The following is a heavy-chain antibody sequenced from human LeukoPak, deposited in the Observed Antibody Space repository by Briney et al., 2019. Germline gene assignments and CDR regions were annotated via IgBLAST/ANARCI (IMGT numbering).Heavy chain of an antibody. Sequence: ASVKVSCKASGYTFTSYGISWVRQAPGQGLEWMGWISAYNGNTNYAQKLQGRVTMTTDTSTSTAYMELRSLRSDDTAVYYCARETKLLWFGEPMYYFDYWGQGTLVTVSS. V-gene: IGHV1-18*01. CDR3: ARETKLLWFGEPMYYFDY. J-gene: IGHJ4*02. CDR1: GYTFTSYG. CDR2: ISAYNGNT. D-gene: IGHD3-10*01.